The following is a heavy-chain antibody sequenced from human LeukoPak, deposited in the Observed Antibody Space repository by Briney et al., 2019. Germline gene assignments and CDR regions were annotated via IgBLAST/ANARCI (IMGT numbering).Heavy chain of an antibody. D-gene: IGHD3-10*01. CDR3: AREGFMVRGVMFDWFDP. V-gene: IGHV1-2*02. CDR1: GYTFTGYY. J-gene: IGHJ5*02. Sequence: ASVKVSCKASGYTFTGYYIHWVRQAPGQGLEWMGWLNPNSGGTNYAQKFQGRVTMTRDTSISTAYMELSRLRSDDTAVYYCAREGFMVRGVMFDWFDPWGQGTLVTVSS. CDR2: LNPNSGGT.